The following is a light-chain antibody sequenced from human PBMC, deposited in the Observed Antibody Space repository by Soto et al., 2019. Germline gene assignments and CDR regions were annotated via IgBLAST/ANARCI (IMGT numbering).Light chain of an antibody. V-gene: IGKV3-20*01. Sequence: EIVLTQSPGTLSLSPGERATLSCRASQSVSSSYLAWYQQKPGQAPRLLIYGASSRATGFPARFSGSGSGTDFTLTISSLRSEDFAVYYCQQYNNWPWTFGQGTKVDIK. CDR1: QSVSSSY. CDR3: QQYNNWPWT. CDR2: GAS. J-gene: IGKJ1*01.